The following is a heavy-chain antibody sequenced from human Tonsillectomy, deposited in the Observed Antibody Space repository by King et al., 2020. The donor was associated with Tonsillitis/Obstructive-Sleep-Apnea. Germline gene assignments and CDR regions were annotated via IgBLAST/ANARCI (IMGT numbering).Heavy chain of an antibody. D-gene: IGHD6-19*01. V-gene: IGHV3-30*18. CDR3: AKDLSSGGALYY. CDR2: ISYDGSNK. Sequence: VQLVESGGGVVQPGRSLRLSCAASGFSFSSNGMHWVRQAPGKGLEWVAVISYDGSNKYYADSVKGRFTISRDDHKYTLDLQMDSLRTEDTAVYYCAKDLSSGGALYYCGQGTLVTVSP. J-gene: IGHJ4*02. CDR1: GFSFSSNG.